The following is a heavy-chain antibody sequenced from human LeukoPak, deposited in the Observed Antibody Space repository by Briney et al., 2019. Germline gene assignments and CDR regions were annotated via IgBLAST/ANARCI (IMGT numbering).Heavy chain of an antibody. Sequence: GGSLRLSCAASGFTFSSYGMSWVRQAPGKGLEWVSAISGSGGSTYYADSMKGRFTISRDNSKNTLYLQMNSLRAEDTALYYCARDRGYGDYVAFDIWGQGTMVTVSS. CDR2: ISGSGGST. V-gene: IGHV3-23*01. CDR1: GFTFSSYG. D-gene: IGHD4-17*01. CDR3: ARDRGYGDYVAFDI. J-gene: IGHJ3*02.